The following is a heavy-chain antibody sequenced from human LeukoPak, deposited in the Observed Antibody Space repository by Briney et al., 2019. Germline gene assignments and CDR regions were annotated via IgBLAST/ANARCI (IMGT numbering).Heavy chain of an antibody. CDR2: ISYDGSNK. Sequence: PGRSLRLSCAASGFTFSSYGMHWVRQAPGKGLEWVAVISYDGSNKYYADSVKGRFTISRDNSKNTLYLQMNSLRAEDTAVYYCAKVYCSSTSCYRRGVYYFDYWGQGTLVTVSS. CDR1: GFTFSSYG. D-gene: IGHD2-2*02. J-gene: IGHJ4*02. CDR3: AKVYCSSTSCYRRGVYYFDY. V-gene: IGHV3-30*18.